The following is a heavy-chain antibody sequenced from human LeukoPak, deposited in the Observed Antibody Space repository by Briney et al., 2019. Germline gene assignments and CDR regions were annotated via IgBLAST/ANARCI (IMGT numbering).Heavy chain of an antibody. CDR1: GFTFSRYW. Sequence: GGSLRLSCVGSGFTFSRYWLNWVRQAPGKGLEWVANMNQDGSEIYYLDSVKGRFTISRDNAKNSVYLQMNNLRAEDTAVYFCARGGGLDVWGQGATVTVSS. CDR3: ARGGGLDV. V-gene: IGHV3-7*03. J-gene: IGHJ6*02. CDR2: MNQDGSEI. D-gene: IGHD3-16*01.